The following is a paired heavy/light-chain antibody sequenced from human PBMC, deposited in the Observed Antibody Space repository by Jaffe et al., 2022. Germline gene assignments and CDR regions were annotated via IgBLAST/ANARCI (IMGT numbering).Light chain of an antibody. Sequence: QSVLTQPPSVSGAPGQRVTISCTGSSSNIGAGYDVHWYQQLPGTAPKLLIYGNSNRPSGVPDRFSGSKSGTSASLAITGLQAEDEADYYCQSYDSSLSGCYVFGTGTKVTVL. CDR2: GNS. J-gene: IGLJ1*01. CDR3: QSYDSSLSGCYV. CDR1: SSNIGAGYD. V-gene: IGLV1-40*01.
Heavy chain of an antibody. CDR2: IYHSGST. CDR1: GYSISSGYY. V-gene: IGHV4-38-2*01. CDR3: ARQSYYDSSGYYYVIPHDAFDI. J-gene: IGHJ3*02. Sequence: QVQLQESGPGLVKPSETLSLTCAVSGYSISSGYYWGWIRQPPGKGLEWIGSIYHSGSTYYNPSLKSRVTISVDTSKNQFSLKLSSVTAADTAVYYCARQSYYDSSGYYYVIPHDAFDIWGQGTMVTVSS. D-gene: IGHD3-22*01.